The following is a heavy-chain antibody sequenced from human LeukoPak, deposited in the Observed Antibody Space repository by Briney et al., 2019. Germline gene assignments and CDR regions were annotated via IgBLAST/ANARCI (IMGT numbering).Heavy chain of an antibody. CDR3: AKDDGDYVELPVDYFDY. D-gene: IGHD4-17*01. CDR1: GFTFSSYG. J-gene: IGHJ4*02. CDR2: ISYDGSNK. Sequence: PGGSLRLSCAASGFTFSSYGMHWDRQAPGKGLEWVAVISYDGSNKYYADSVKGRFTISRDNSKNTLYLQMNSLRAEDTAVYYCAKDDGDYVELPVDYFDYWGQGTLVTVSS. V-gene: IGHV3-30*18.